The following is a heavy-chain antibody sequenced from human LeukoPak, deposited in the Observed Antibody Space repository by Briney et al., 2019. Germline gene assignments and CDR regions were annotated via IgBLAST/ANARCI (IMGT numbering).Heavy chain of an antibody. V-gene: IGHV3-23*01. CDR2: ISGSGGST. D-gene: IGHD6-19*01. J-gene: IGHJ4*02. CDR3: AKGGPSSGWCHFDY. Sequence: GGSLRLSCATSGFTFSSYAMSWVRQAPGQGLEWVSAISGSGGSTYYADSVKGRSTISRDNSKNTLYLQMNSLRGEDTAVYYCAKGGPSSGWCHFDYWGQGTLVTVSS. CDR1: GFTFSSYA.